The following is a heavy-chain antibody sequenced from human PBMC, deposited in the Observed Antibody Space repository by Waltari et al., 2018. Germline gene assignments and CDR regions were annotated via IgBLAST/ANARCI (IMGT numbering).Heavy chain of an antibody. J-gene: IGHJ6*02. CDR1: GGSISSSSYY. CDR2: SYYSGST. V-gene: IGHV4-39*01. CDR3: ARHVAARSYYYYGMDV. Sequence: QLQLQESGPGLVKPSETLSLTCTVSGGSISSSSYYWGWIRQPPGKGLEWIGSSYYSGSTYYNPSRKSRVTISVDTSKNQFSLKLSSVTAADTAVYYCARHVAARSYYYYGMDVWGQGTTVTVSS. D-gene: IGHD6-6*01.